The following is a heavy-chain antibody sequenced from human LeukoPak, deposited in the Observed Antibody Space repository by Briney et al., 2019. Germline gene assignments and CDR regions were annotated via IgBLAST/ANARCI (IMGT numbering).Heavy chain of an antibody. V-gene: IGHV3-23*01. CDR1: GFTFSSYA. CDR3: AKWPEGATPKFHY. J-gene: IGHJ4*02. CDR2: SGSGGVT. Sequence: GGSLRLSCAASGFTFSSYAMSWVRQAPGKGLEWVSTSGSGGVTYCPDSVRGRFTISRDNSKNTLHLQMDSLRAEDTAIYYCAKWPEGATPKFHYWGQGTLVTVSS. D-gene: IGHD1-26*01.